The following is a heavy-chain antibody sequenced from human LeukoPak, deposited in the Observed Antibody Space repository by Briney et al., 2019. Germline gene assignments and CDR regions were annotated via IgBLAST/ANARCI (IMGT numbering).Heavy chain of an antibody. CDR2: VYHSGST. CDR3: ARANPNWNPPDY. CDR1: GVSMTSYY. V-gene: IGHV4-59*08. Sequence: PSETLSLTCTVSGVSMTSYYWSWIRQPPGKGLEWIGYVYHSGSTSYNPSLKSRVSISEDTSKNQFSLKVSSVTAADTAVYYCARANPNWNPPDYWGQGTLVTVSS. D-gene: IGHD1-1*01. J-gene: IGHJ4*02.